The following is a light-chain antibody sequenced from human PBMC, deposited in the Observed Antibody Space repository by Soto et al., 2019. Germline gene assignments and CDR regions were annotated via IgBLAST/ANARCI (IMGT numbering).Light chain of an antibody. V-gene: IGKV1-39*01. J-gene: IGKJ5*01. CDR1: QSISSY. CDR3: QQSYSAPFT. Sequence: DIQMTQSPSSLSASVGDRVTITCRASQSISSYLNWYQQKPGKAPKLLIYAVSTFQTGVPSRFSGSGFGTGFTLTISSLQPEDFATYYCQQSYSAPFTFGQGTRLEIK. CDR2: AVS.